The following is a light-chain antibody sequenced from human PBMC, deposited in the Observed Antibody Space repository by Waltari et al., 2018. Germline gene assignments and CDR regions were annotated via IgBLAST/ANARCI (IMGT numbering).Light chain of an antibody. Sequence: DIQLTQSPSFLSASVEDRVTITCRASQGISSYLAWYQQEPGKAPKLLISSASTLQSGVPSRFSGSGSGTAFTLTISSLQPEDFAAYYCQQLHTYPYTFGQGTKVEIK. CDR1: QGISSY. CDR2: SAS. CDR3: QQLHTYPYT. V-gene: IGKV1-9*01. J-gene: IGKJ2*01.